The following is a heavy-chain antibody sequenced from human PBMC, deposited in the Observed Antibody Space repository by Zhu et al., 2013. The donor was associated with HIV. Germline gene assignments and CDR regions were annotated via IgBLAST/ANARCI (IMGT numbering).Heavy chain of an antibody. Sequence: QVQLVQSGAEVKKPGASVKVSCKASGYTFTSYGISWVRQAPGQGLEWMGWISAYNGNTNYAQKLQGRVTMTTDTSTSTAYMELRSLRSDDTAVYYCARLWGTYYYDSSGLGSYFDYWGQGTLVTVSS. J-gene: IGHJ4*02. V-gene: IGHV1-18*01. CDR1: GYTFTSYG. D-gene: IGHD3-22*01. CDR2: ISAYNGNT. CDR3: ARLWGTYYYDSSGLGSYFDY.